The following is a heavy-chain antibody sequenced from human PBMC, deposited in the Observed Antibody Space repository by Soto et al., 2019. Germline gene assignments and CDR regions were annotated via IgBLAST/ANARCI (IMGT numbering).Heavy chain of an antibody. CDR1: GFSVSNNY. CDR2: IYSGGST. D-gene: IGHD4-17*01. V-gene: IGHV3-66*01. J-gene: IGHJ4*02. CDR3: AAGPTVTSDY. Sequence: GWSLRLSCAASGFSVSNNYMNWVRQAPGKGLEWVSIIYSGGSTYYADSVKGRFTIPRDNSKNTLYFQMNSLRAEDTAVYYCAAGPTVTSDYWGQGTMGTVSS.